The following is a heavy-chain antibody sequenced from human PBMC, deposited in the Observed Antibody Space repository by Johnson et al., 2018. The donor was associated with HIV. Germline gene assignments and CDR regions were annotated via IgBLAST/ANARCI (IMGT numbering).Heavy chain of an antibody. Sequence: QVQLVESGGGVVQPGRSLRLSCEASGITFSSYGMNWVRQAPGKGLEWVAVIWYDGSNKYYADSVKGRFTISRDDSQNIAYLQMNSLKTEDPAMYYCTGGRDLRAFVIWGQGTMVTVSS. CDR2: IWYDGSNK. J-gene: IGHJ3*02. CDR1: GITFSSYG. V-gene: IGHV3-33*01. CDR3: TGGRDLRAFVI. D-gene: IGHD3-16*01.